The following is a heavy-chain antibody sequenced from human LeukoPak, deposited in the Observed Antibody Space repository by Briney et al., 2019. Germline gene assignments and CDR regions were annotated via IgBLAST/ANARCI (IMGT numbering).Heavy chain of an antibody. V-gene: IGHV1-69*13. CDR2: IIPIFGTA. CDR1: GGTFSSYA. D-gene: IGHD3-3*01. CDR3: ARVRDFWSGYSSSYYYMDV. Sequence: SVKVSCKASGGTFSSYAISWVRQAPGQGLEWMGGIIPIFGTANYAQKFQGRVTITADESTSTAYMELSSLRSEDTAVYYCARVRDFWSGYSSSYYYMDVWGKGTTVTVSS. J-gene: IGHJ6*03.